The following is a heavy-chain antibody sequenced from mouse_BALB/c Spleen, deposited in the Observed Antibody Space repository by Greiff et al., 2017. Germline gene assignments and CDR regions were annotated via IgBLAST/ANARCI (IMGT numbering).Heavy chain of an antibody. V-gene: IGHV5-6-3*01. J-gene: IGHJ3*01. CDR1: GFTFSSYG. Sequence: DVKLVESGGGLVQPGGSLKLSCAASGFTFSSYGMSWVRQTPDKRLELVATINSNGGSTYYPDSVKGRFTISRDNAKNTLYLQMSSLKSEDTAMYYCARGGPYDGYYEAWFAYWGQGTLVTVSA. CDR3: ARGGPYDGYYEAWFAY. CDR2: INSNGGST. D-gene: IGHD2-3*01.